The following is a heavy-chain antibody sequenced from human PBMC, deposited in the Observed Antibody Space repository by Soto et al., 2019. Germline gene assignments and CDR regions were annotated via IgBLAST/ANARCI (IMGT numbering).Heavy chain of an antibody. J-gene: IGHJ6*02. CDR3: ARDPLGFGYTYADV. D-gene: IGHD3-10*01. Sequence: QVQLVQSGAEVKKPGSSVKVSCKASGGTFSSYAISWVRQAPGQGLEWMGGIIPIGGTANYAQKFQARVTITADESTSTAYMELGSLTSEDTAVYYCARDPLGFGYTYADVWGQGTTVTVSS. V-gene: IGHV1-69*12. CDR2: IIPIGGTA. CDR1: GGTFSSYA.